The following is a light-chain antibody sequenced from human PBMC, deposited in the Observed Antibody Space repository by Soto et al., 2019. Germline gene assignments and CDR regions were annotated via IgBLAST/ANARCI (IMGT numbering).Light chain of an antibody. Sequence: QAVVTQPPSASGTPGQRFTISCSGSSSNIGSNTVNWYQQLPGSAPKLLMYSTNQRPSGVPDRFSGSKSGTSASLAISGLQSEDEADYCCAAWDGSLNVVLFGGGTKLTVL. CDR1: SSNIGSNT. CDR3: AAWDGSLNVVL. V-gene: IGLV1-44*01. CDR2: STN. J-gene: IGLJ2*01.